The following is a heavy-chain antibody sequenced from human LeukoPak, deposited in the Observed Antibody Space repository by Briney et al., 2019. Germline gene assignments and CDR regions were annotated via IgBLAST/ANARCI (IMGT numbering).Heavy chain of an antibody. CDR1: GGTFSSSA. V-gene: IGHV1-69*04. CDR3: AKDQGLTAPPPYGLDV. J-gene: IGHJ6*02. D-gene: IGHD5-18*01. CDR2: IIPVPNIT. Sequence: SVKVSCKTSGGTFSSSAITWVRQAPGQGLEWMGRIIPVPNITTYAQKFQGRVTITADTSSSTVYMELSSLRSEETAVYYCAKDQGLTAPPPYGLDVWGQGTTVIVSS.